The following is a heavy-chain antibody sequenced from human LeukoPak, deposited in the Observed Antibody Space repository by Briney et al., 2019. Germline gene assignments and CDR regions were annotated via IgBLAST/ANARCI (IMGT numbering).Heavy chain of an antibody. Sequence: GGSLRLSCAASGFTFSSYAMHWVRQAPGKGLEWVAVISYDGSNKYYADSVKGRFTISRDNSKNTLYLQMNSLRAEDTAVYYCAREFDGSIYGMDVWGQGTTVTVSS. J-gene: IGHJ6*02. CDR2: ISYDGSNK. CDR1: GFTFSSYA. CDR3: AREFDGSIYGMDV. V-gene: IGHV3-30-3*01. D-gene: IGHD3-10*01.